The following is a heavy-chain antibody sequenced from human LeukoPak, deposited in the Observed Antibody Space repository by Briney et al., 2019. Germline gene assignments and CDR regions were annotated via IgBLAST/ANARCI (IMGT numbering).Heavy chain of an antibody. D-gene: IGHD3-22*01. CDR3: ARDPVLNVRMIPAYNWFDP. CDR1: GFTFSSYA. CDR2: IKQDGSEK. J-gene: IGHJ5*02. Sequence: PGGSLRLSCAASGFTFSSYAMSWVRQAPGKGLEWVANIKQDGSEKYYVDSVKGRFTISRDNAKNSLYLQMNSLRAEDTAVYYCARDPVLNVRMIPAYNWFDPWGQGTLVTVSS. V-gene: IGHV3-7*01.